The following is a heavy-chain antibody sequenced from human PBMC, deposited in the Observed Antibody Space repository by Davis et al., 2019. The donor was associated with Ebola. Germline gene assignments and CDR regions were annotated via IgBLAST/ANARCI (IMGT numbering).Heavy chain of an antibody. V-gene: IGHV4-30-4*01. Sequence: SETLSLTCTVSGDSTSSGDYYWSWIRQPPGEGLEWIGYIYYTGSTYYNPSLKSRVTISIDTSKNQFSLKLNSVTAADTAVYYCARAGGYSDSMDDAFDIWGQGTMVTVSS. CDR3: ARAGGYSDSMDDAFDI. CDR1: GDSTSSGDYY. D-gene: IGHD3-22*01. CDR2: IYYTGST. J-gene: IGHJ3*02.